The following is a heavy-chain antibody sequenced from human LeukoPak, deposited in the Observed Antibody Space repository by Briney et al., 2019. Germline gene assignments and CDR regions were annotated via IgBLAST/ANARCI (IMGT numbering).Heavy chain of an antibody. CDR1: GGSISSYY. Sequence: SETLSLTCTVSGGSISSYYWSWIRQPPGKGLEWIGYIYYSGSTNYNPSLKSRVTISVDTSKNQFSLKLSSVTAADTAVYYCARDSPYVWGSYRPFDYWGQGTLVTVSS. CDR3: ARDSPYVWGSYRPFDY. J-gene: IGHJ4*02. V-gene: IGHV4-59*01. CDR2: IYYSGST. D-gene: IGHD3-16*02.